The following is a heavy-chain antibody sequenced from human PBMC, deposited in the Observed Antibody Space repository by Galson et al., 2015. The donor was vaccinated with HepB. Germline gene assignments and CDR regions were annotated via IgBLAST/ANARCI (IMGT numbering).Heavy chain of an antibody. CDR2: FYAAGNR. V-gene: IGHV3-53*01. Sequence: SLRLSCAASGFSVRSNYMTWVRQAPGKGLEWLSGFYAAGNRDYADTVKGRFIISRDDSKNILYLQMNDLRVEDTAVYYCARGLPGGWWSLYYFDYWGQGTLVTVSS. D-gene: IGHD2-8*02. CDR1: GFSVRSNY. J-gene: IGHJ4*02. CDR3: ARGLPGGWWSLYYFDY.